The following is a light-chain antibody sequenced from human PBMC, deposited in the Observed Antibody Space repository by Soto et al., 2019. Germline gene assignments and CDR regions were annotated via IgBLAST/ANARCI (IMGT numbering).Light chain of an antibody. CDR3: QQYSDYKS. CDR2: DAS. V-gene: IGKV1-5*01. CDR1: QNIRNG. Sequence: DIQMTQSPSTLSASVGDRATITCRASQNIRNGVAWYQQKPGKAPNLLIYDASSLQSGVPSRFSGSGSGTDFTLTISSLQSDDFATYYCQQYSDYKSFGQGTKVEVK. J-gene: IGKJ1*01.